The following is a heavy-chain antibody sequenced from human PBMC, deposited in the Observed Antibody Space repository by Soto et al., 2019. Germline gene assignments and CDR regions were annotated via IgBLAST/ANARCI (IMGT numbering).Heavy chain of an antibody. Sequence: SETLSLTCAVSGGSISSSNWWSWVRQPPGKGLEWIGEIYQSGSTNYNPSLKSRVTISVDTSKNQFSLKLSCVTAADTAGYYCAREPPRYSSGWYSLYYFDYWGQGPLVTVSS. D-gene: IGHD6-19*01. V-gene: IGHV4-4*02. J-gene: IGHJ4*02. CDR1: GGSISSSNW. CDR3: AREPPRYSSGWYSLYYFDY. CDR2: IYQSGST.